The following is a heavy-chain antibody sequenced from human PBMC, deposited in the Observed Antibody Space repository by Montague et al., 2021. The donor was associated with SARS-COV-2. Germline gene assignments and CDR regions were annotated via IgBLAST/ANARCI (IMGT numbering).Heavy chain of an antibody. J-gene: IGHJ6*02. CDR3: AKNGGAHGLDV. Sequence: RSLSFSASGFPFSNIWMSWVRQAPGKGLEWVANIKPDESEKNYVDSVKGRFSISRDNAKNSLYLQMDNLRAEDTAIYYCAKNGGAHGLDVWGQGTSVSVSS. CDR2: IKPDESEK. CDR1: GFPFSNIW. V-gene: IGHV3-7*01. D-gene: IGHD4-23*01.